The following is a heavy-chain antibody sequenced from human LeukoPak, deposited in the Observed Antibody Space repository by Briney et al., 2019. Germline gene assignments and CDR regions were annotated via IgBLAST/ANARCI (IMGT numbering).Heavy chain of an antibody. CDR3: ATTSVDTAMVLDY. CDR2: FDPEDGET. J-gene: IGHJ4*02. Sequence: GASVKVSCKVSGYTLTELSMHWVREAPGKELEWMGGFDPEDGETIYAQKFQGRVTMTEDTSTDTAYMELSSLRSEDTAVYYCATTSVDTAMVLDYWGQGTLVTVSS. V-gene: IGHV1-24*01. CDR1: GYTLTELS. D-gene: IGHD5-18*01.